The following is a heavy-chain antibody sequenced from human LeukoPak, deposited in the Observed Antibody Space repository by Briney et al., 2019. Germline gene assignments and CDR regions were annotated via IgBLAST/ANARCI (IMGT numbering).Heavy chain of an antibody. D-gene: IGHD2-21*02. Sequence: GGSLRLSCAASGFTFSSYAMSWVRQAPGKGLEWVSAISGSGGSTYYADSVKGRFTISRDNSKNTLYLQMNSLRAEDTAVYYCAKDFVVVPGNVNYFDYWGQGTLVTVSS. J-gene: IGHJ4*02. CDR2: ISGSGGST. CDR1: GFTFSSYA. CDR3: AKDFVVVPGNVNYFDY. V-gene: IGHV3-23*01.